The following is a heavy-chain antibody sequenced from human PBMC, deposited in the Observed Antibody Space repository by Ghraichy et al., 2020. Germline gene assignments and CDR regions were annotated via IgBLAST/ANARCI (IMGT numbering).Heavy chain of an antibody. CDR1: GYTFVGDD. D-gene: IGHD1-7*01. CDR2: MNPNSGNT. CDR3: ARANYESPSYYYYLDV. V-gene: IGHV1-8*01. J-gene: IGHJ6*03. Sequence: AAVKVSCKASGYTFVGDDINWVRQATGQGLEWVGWMNPNSGNTAYAQKFQGRVTMTRNTPISTAYMELSSLRSEDTAVYYCARANYESPSYYYYLDVWGKGTTVTVSS.